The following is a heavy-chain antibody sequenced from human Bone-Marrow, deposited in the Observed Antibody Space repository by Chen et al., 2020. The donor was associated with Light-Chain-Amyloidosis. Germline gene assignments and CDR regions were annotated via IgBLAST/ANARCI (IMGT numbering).Heavy chain of an antibody. Sequence: EVQLEQSGPEVKKPGESLKISCKGSGYTFPNYWIGWVRQMPGKGLEWMGVIYPDDCYARYSPSFEGQVTIAADKSITTAYLKWRSLKASDTAMYYCARRRDGYNFDYWGQGTLGTVSS. J-gene: IGHJ4*02. CDR3: ARRRDGYNFDY. CDR2: IYPDDCYA. CDR1: GYTFPNYW. V-gene: IGHV5-51*01. D-gene: IGHD5-12*01.